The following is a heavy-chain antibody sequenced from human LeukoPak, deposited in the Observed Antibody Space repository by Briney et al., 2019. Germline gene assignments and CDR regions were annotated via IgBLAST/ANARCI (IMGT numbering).Heavy chain of an antibody. J-gene: IGHJ3*01. Sequence: SETLSLTCTVSGGSISSYYWSWIRQPPGKGLEWIGYIYYSGSTNYNPSLKSRVTISVDTSKNQFSLKVSSVTAADTAVYYCARGGGYGGASGTWGQGTMVTVSS. CDR3: ARGGGYGGASGT. CDR1: GGSISSYY. CDR2: IYYSGST. D-gene: IGHD4-23*01. V-gene: IGHV4-59*01.